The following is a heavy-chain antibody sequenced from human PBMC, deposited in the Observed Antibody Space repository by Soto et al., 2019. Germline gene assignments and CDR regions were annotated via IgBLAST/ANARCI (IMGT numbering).Heavy chain of an antibody. J-gene: IGHJ2*01. D-gene: IGHD6-19*01. V-gene: IGHV3-30-3*01. CDR1: GFTFSSYA. Sequence: QVQLVESGGGVVQPGRSLRLSCAASGFTFSSYAMHWVRQAPGKGLEWVAVISYDGSNKYYADSVKGRFTISRDNSKNTLYLQMNSLRAEDTAVYYCARDRGVQWLGWYFDLWGRDTLVTVSS. CDR2: ISYDGSNK. CDR3: ARDRGVQWLGWYFDL.